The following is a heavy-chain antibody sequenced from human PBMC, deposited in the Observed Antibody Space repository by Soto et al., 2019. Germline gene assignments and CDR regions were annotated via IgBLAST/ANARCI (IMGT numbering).Heavy chain of an antibody. V-gene: IGHV3-15*01. CDR3: TTRIAVAGRQNYMDV. J-gene: IGHJ6*03. CDR1: GFTFSNAW. CDR2: IKSKTDGGTT. Sequence: GGSLRLSCAASGFTFSNAWMSWVRQAPGKGLEWVGRIKSKTDGGTTDYAAPVKGRFTISRDDSKNTLYLQMNSLKTEVTAVYYCTTRIAVAGRQNYMDVWGKGTTVTVSS. D-gene: IGHD6-19*01.